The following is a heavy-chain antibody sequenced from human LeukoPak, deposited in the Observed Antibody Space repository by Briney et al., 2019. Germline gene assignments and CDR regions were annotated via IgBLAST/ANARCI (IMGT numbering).Heavy chain of an antibody. J-gene: IGHJ4*02. CDR1: GGSISSGGYS. D-gene: IGHD1-26*01. Sequence: SETLSLTCAVSGGSISSGGYSWSWIRQPPGKGLEWIGYIYHSGSTYYNPSLKSRVTISVDRSKNQFSLKLSSVTAADTAVYYCARGYSGSYSDYWGQGTLVTVSS. CDR2: IYHSGST. CDR3: ARGYSGSYSDY. V-gene: IGHV4-30-2*01.